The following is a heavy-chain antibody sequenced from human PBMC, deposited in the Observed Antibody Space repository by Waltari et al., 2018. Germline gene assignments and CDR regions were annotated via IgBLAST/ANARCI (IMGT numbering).Heavy chain of an antibody. Sequence: QVQLVQSGAEVKKPGSSVKVSCKASGGTFSSYGMHWVRQAPGKGLEWVAVISYDGSNKYYADSVKGRFTISRDNSKNTLYLQMNSLRAEDTAVYYCANIAAADNYFDYWGQGTLVTVSS. V-gene: IGHV3-30*18. J-gene: IGHJ4*02. CDR3: ANIAAADNYFDY. CDR2: ISYDGSNK. CDR1: GGTFSSYG. D-gene: IGHD6-13*01.